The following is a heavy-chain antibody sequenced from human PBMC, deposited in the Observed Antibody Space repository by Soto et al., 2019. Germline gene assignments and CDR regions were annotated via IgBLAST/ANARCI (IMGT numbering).Heavy chain of an antibody. CDR1: GGSINSYY. D-gene: IGHD3-10*01. V-gene: IGHV4-59*01. J-gene: IGHJ4*02. Sequence: SETLSLTCTVSGGSINSYYWSWIRQPPGKGLEWIGYIYYSGSTNYNPSLKSRFTISVDTSKNQFSLKLSSVTAADTAVYYCARTIGGYYYGSGSYSYYFDYWGQGTLVTVSS. CDR3: ARTIGGYYYGSGSYSYYFDY. CDR2: IYYSGST.